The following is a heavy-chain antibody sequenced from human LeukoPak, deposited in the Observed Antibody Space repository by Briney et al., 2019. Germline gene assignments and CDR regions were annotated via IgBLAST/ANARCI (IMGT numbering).Heavy chain of an antibody. Sequence: GGSLRLSCAAPEITFGDYTMNWVRQAPGKGLEWVGLIRSEAYGRTTEYAASVKGRFTISRDDSKSIVYLQMNSLKIEDTAVYYCTRVPYSSSSEFDYWGQGTLVTVSS. D-gene: IGHD6-13*01. J-gene: IGHJ4*02. CDR3: TRVPYSSSSEFDY. V-gene: IGHV3-49*04. CDR1: EITFGDYT. CDR2: IRSEAYGRTT.